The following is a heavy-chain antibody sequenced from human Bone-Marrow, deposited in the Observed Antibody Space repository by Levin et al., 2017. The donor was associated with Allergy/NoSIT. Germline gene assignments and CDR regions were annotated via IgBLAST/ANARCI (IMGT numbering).Heavy chain of an antibody. J-gene: IGHJ4*02. CDR3: VRDGQWLEAIDS. V-gene: IGHV4-4*07. CDR1: GDSISDYY. CDR2: LYPSGST. Sequence: SQTLSLTCTVSGDSISDYYWSWIRQPAGKGLEWIGRLYPSGSTNYNPSLKSRVTMSVDTSKNQFSLKLRSVTAADTAVYYCVRDGQWLEAIDSWGQGILVTVSS. D-gene: IGHD6-19*01.